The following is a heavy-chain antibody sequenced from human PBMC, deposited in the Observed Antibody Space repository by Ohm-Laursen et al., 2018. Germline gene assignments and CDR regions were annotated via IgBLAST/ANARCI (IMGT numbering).Heavy chain of an antibody. D-gene: IGHD6-19*01. CDR1: GGSISSYY. CDR3: ASSYSSGAFDI. Sequence: SDTLSLTCTVSGGSISSYYWSWIRQPPGKGLEWIGYIYYSGSTNYNPSLKSRVTISVDTSKNQFSLKLSSVTAADTAVYYCASSYSSGAFDIWGQGTMVTVSS. CDR2: IYYSGST. J-gene: IGHJ3*02. V-gene: IGHV4-59*07.